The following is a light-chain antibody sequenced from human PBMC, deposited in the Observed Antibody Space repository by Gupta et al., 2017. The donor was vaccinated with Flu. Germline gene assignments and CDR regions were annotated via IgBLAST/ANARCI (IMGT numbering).Light chain of an antibody. J-gene: IGKJ1*01. CDR2: GAS. CDR1: QSVSSN. CDR3: QQYDNWPPWT. V-gene: IGKV3-15*01. Sequence: EIVMTQSPATLSVSPGERATLSCRASQSVSSNLAWYQQKPGQAPSLLIYGASTRATGIPDRFSGSGSGTEFTLTISSLQSEDFAVYYCQQYDNWPPWTFGQGTTVEIK.